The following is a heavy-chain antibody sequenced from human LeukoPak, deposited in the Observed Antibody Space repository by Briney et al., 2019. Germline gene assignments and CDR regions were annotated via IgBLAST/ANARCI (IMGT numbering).Heavy chain of an antibody. CDR2: ISGSGGGT. J-gene: IGHJ4*02. D-gene: IGHD4-17*01. V-gene: IGHV3-23*01. CDR3: AKFRGATVTTYYLDY. CDR1: GFTSSTYT. Sequence: GRSLRLSCVASGFTSSTYTMSWVRQDPGKGLEWVSAISGSGGGTFYGDSVKGRFTISRDNSKSTLYLQINSLRAEDTAVYYCAKFRGATVTTYYLDYWGQGTLVTVSS.